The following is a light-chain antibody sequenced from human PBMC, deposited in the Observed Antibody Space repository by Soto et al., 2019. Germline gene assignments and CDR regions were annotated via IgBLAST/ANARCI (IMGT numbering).Light chain of an antibody. CDR1: SSDVGAYNY. V-gene: IGLV2-8*01. J-gene: IGLJ2*01. CDR3: SSYGGNNKFVV. Sequence: QSALTQPPSASGSLGQSVTISCTGTSSDVGAYNYVSWYQHRPGKAPQLLIYEVSKRPSGVPDRFFGSKSGNTASLTVSGLQAEDEADYYCSSYGGNNKFVVFGGGTQLTVL. CDR2: EVS.